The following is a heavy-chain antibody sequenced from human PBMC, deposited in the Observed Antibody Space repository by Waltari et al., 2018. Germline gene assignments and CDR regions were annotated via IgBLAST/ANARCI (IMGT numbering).Heavy chain of an antibody. Sequence: QMQLQESGSGLVKPSTTMSLTCTVSGAPSSKGFNIWNWLGRHPVRGLEWIGYIYETGTTYYNPSLRSRVTISVDTSKNEVSLNLSSVSDADTAVYYCARGLNFDDTSGYYGCDYYDFWGQGIQVTVSS. CDR1: GAPSSKGFNI. D-gene: IGHD3-22*01. CDR3: ARGLNFDDTSGYYGCDYYDF. CDR2: IYETGTT. V-gene: IGHV4-31*03. J-gene: IGHJ4*02.